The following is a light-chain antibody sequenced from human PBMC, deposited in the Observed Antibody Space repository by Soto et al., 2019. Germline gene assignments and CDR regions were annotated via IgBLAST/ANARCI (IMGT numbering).Light chain of an antibody. Sequence: QSVLPQPPSASGTPGQRVTISCSGSSSNIGSNFVYWYQQLPGTAPKLLIYKTYERPPGVPDRFSGSKSGTSASLAISGLGTEDGADYYCPAWENSRRWVFGGGTK. J-gene: IGLJ3*02. CDR3: PAWENSRRWV. V-gene: IGLV1-47*01. CDR2: KTY. CDR1: SSNIGSNF.